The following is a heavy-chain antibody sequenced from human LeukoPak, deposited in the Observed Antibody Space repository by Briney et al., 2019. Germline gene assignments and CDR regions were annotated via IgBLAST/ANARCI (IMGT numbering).Heavy chain of an antibody. CDR1: GFTFSSYA. Sequence: PGGSVRLSCAASGFTFSSYAMSWVRQAPGKGLEWVSAISGSGGSTYYADSVKGRFTISRDNAKNTLYLQMNSLRAEDTAVYYCAKNWVASSWFNWFDPWGQGTLVTVSS. CDR2: ISGSGGST. V-gene: IGHV3-23*01. J-gene: IGHJ5*02. CDR3: AKNWVASSWFNWFDP. D-gene: IGHD6-13*01.